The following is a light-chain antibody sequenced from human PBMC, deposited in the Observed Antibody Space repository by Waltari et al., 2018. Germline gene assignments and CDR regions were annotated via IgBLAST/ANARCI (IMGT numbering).Light chain of an antibody. CDR3: KQYYSYPLT. CDR2: AAS. V-gene: IGKV1-8*01. Sequence: AIRMTESPSSFSASTGDRVTITCRANQGISSYLAWYQQKPGKAPKLLIYAASTLQSGVPSRFSGSGSGTDFTLSISCLQSEDFATDYCKQYYSYPLTFGGGTKVEIK. J-gene: IGKJ4*01. CDR1: QGISSY.